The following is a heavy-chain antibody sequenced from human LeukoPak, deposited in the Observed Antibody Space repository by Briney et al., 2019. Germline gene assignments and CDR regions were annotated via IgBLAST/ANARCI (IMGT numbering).Heavy chain of an antibody. J-gene: IGHJ4*02. V-gene: IGHV4-59*01. D-gene: IGHD6-13*01. CDR3: ARAKYSSSWYEYFGY. CDR2: IYYSGST. CDR1: GGSISSYY. Sequence: SETLSLTCTVSGGSISSYYWSWIRQPPGKGLEWIGYIYYSGSTNYNPSLKSRVTISVDTSKNQFSLKLSSVTAADTAVYYCARAKYSSSWYEYFGYWGQGTLVTVSS.